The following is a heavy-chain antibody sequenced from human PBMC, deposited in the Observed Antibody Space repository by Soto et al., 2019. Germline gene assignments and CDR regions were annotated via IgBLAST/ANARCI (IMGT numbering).Heavy chain of an antibody. Sequence: QAQVVQSGAEVRKPGSSVKLSCKASEGTFNSYAIAWVRQTPGQGLEWMGGIIPYYNTLNYAQKFQDRVTIAVVDSTNTVYMELRRLRSDDTSVYFWASVASRWYPYFFASWAQGTLVTVSS. D-gene: IGHD6-13*01. J-gene: IGHJ4*02. CDR1: EGTFNSYA. CDR2: IIPYYNTL. CDR3: ASVASRWYPYFFAS. V-gene: IGHV1-69*01.